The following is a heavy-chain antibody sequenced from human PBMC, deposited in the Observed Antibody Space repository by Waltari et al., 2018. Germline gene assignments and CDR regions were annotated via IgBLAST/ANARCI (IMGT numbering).Heavy chain of an antibody. CDR3: TTRTWADGFDI. J-gene: IGHJ3*02. CDR2: IKNKIDGGTI. CDR1: GFWCSNAG. Sequence: EVLLVEAGGCLVKPGGSCRLHCAGHGFWCSNAGLTWDRQAPGKGLEWVGRIKNKIDGGTIDYAAPLKGRFTISRDDSKNTLYLQMNSLKIEDTAVYYCTTRTWADGFDIWGQGTMVTVSS. V-gene: IGHV3-15*01. D-gene: IGHD7-27*01.